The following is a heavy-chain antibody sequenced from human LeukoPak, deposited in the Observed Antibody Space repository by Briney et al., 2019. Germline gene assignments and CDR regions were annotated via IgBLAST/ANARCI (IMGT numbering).Heavy chain of an antibody. CDR2: INCYNGNT. D-gene: IGHD6-25*01. J-gene: IGHJ4*02. V-gene: IGHV1-18*01. CDR3: ARGLDAAAGLANFDY. CDR1: GYSFSFFG. Sequence: ASVKVSCKASGYSFSFFGINWVRQAPGQGLEWMGWINCYNGNTNYAQKSEGRLTLTTDTATSSVYMELRNLRSDDTAVYYCARGLDAAAGLANFDYWGQGTLVTVSS.